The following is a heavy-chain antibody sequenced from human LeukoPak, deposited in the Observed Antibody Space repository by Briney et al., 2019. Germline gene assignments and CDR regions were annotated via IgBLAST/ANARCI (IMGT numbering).Heavy chain of an antibody. CDR3: AKDGTTTITFDY. J-gene: IGHJ4*02. V-gene: IGHV3-23*01. Sequence: GGSLRLSCAASGFTFSSHAMSWVRQAPGKGLEYVSVISGSGGSTHYRDSVKGRFTISRDNSKSTLYLQMNSLRVEDTAVYYCAKDGTTTITFDYWGQGTLVTVSS. CDR1: GFTFSSHA. D-gene: IGHD1-1*01. CDR2: ISGSGGST.